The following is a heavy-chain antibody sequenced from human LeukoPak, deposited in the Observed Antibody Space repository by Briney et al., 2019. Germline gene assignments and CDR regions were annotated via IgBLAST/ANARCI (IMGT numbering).Heavy chain of an antibody. Sequence: GGSPRLSCATSGFTFSSYEMNWVRLAPGKGLEWLSYINTNGRTKSYSDSVRGRFTISRDNAKNSLYLQMSSLRAEDTAVYYCARDQNWSPDWWGQGTLVTVSS. D-gene: IGHD1-1*01. CDR3: ARDQNWSPDW. V-gene: IGHV3-48*03. CDR2: INTNGRTK. CDR1: GFTFSSYE. J-gene: IGHJ4*02.